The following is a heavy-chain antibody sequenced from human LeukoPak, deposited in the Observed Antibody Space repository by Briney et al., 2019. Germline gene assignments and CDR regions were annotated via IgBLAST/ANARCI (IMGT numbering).Heavy chain of an antibody. Sequence: PGRSLRLSCAASGFTFSSYGMHWVRQAPGKGLEWVAVIWYDGSNKYYADSVKGRFTISRDNSKKTLYLQMNSLRAEDTAVYYCARDRAGVYYYYGMDVWGQGTTVTVSS. J-gene: IGHJ6*02. D-gene: IGHD2-21*01. CDR2: IWYDGSNK. CDR3: ARDRAGVYYYYGMDV. V-gene: IGHV3-33*01. CDR1: GFTFSSYG.